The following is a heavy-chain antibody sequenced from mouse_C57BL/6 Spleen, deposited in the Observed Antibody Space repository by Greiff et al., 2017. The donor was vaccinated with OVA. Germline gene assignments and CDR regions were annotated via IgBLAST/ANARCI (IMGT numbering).Heavy chain of an antibody. CDR3: ARRTYGNPLFYYAMDY. D-gene: IGHD2-1*01. Sequence: QVQLQQPGAELVKPGASVKMSCKASGYTFTSYWITWVKQRPGQGLEWIGDIYPGSGSTNYNEKFKSKATLTVDTSSSTAYMQLSSLTSEDSAVYYCARRTYGNPLFYYAMDYWGQGTSVTVSS. CDR2: IYPGSGST. J-gene: IGHJ4*01. V-gene: IGHV1-55*01. CDR1: GYTFTSYW.